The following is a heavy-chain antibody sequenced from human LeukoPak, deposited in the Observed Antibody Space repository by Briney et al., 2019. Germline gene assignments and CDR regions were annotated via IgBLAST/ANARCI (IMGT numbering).Heavy chain of an antibody. Sequence: ASVKVPYKSSVYTFNNYDIMWVRHAPAQGLECMGWISAYNGNTNYEEQFQGRVTVTIDTPTSKAYMEVRSLRYDGTAVYYCARTRISDEYGDFDPWGQGTLVTVSS. D-gene: IGHD4/OR15-4a*01. V-gene: IGHV1-18*01. CDR1: VYTFNNYD. CDR2: ISAYNGNT. J-gene: IGHJ5*02. CDR3: ARTRISDEYGDFDP.